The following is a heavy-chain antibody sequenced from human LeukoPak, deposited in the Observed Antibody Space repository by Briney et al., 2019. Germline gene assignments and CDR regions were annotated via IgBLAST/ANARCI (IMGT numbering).Heavy chain of an antibody. CDR2: ISGSGGST. CDR3: ARNQEIDYYDSSGFYWGVEY. J-gene: IGHJ4*02. Sequence: GGSLRLSCAASGFTFSSYAMTWVRQAPGKGLEWVSAISGSGGSTYYADSVKGRFTISRDNAKNSLHLQMDSLRVEDTAVYYCARNQEIDYYDSSGFYWGVEYWGQGTLVTVSS. D-gene: IGHD3-22*01. V-gene: IGHV3-23*01. CDR1: GFTFSSYA.